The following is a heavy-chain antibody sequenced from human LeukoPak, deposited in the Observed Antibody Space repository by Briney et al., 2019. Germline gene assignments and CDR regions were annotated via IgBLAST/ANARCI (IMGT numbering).Heavy chain of an antibody. J-gene: IGHJ4*02. CDR1: GGSIDSNSYY. D-gene: IGHD3-9*01. V-gene: IGHV4-39*01. CDR3: ASDRLRFFDWCY. CDR2: IYYSGST. Sequence: SETLSLTCTVSGGSIDSNSYYWGWIRQSPGKGLVWLGSIYYSGSTYTNPALKSRGTISVDASKNQFSLKLSSVTAADTAVYYCASDRLRFFDWCYWGQGTLVTVSS.